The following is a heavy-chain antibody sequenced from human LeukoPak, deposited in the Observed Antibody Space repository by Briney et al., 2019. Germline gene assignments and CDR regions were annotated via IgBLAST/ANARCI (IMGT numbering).Heavy chain of an antibody. CDR1: GGSFSGYY. V-gene: IGHV4-34*01. J-gene: IGHJ4*02. CDR2: INHSGST. Sequence: SETPSLTCAVYGGSFSGYYWSWIRQPPGKGLEWIGEINHSGSTNYNPSLKSRVTISVDTSKNQFSLKLSSVTAADTAVYYCARATGIAVAGYFDYWGQGTLVTVSS. CDR3: ARATGIAVAGYFDY. D-gene: IGHD6-19*01.